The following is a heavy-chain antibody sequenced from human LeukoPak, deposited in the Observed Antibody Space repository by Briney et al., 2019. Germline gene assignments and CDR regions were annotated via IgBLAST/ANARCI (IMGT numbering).Heavy chain of an antibody. Sequence: GGSLRLSCAASGFTFSDYSMNWVRQGPGKGLDWVSIISRSGDDIHYADSIEGRFTISRDNAKNSLYLQMDSLRAEDTAVYYRARSFGSGTYGFLDYWGRGTLVTVSS. J-gene: IGHJ4*02. D-gene: IGHD3-10*01. V-gene: IGHV3-21*01. CDR3: ARSFGSGTYGFLDY. CDR2: ISRSGDDI. CDR1: GFTFSDYS.